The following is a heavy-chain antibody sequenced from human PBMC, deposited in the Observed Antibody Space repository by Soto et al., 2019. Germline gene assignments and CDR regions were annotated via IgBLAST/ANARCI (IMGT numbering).Heavy chain of an antibody. CDR1: GYSFTSYW. Sequence: GESLKISCKGSGYSFTSYWIGWVRQMPGKGLEWRGIIYPGYSDTRFSPSFQGQVTISADKSISTAYLQWSSLKASDTAMYYCARVGSKWDYYYYSYIDVWGKGTTVTVSS. J-gene: IGHJ6*03. V-gene: IGHV5-51*01. CDR2: IYPGYSDT. CDR3: ARVGSKWDYYYYSYIDV. D-gene: IGHD1-26*01.